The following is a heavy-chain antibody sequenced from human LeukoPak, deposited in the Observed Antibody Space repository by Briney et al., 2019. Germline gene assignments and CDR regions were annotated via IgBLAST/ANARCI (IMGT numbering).Heavy chain of an antibody. V-gene: IGHV4-61*01. D-gene: IGHD3-22*01. CDR3: ARANGYYDSAGAYYFDY. J-gene: IGHJ4*02. Sequence: SETLSLTCTVSGGSISSSSYYWSWIRQPPGRGLKWIGSIHYSGSTSYNPSLKSRVAISVDLSKNQFSLKLSSVTTADTAVYYCARANGYYDSAGAYYFDYWGQGTLVTVSS. CDR1: GGSISSSSYY. CDR2: IHYSGST.